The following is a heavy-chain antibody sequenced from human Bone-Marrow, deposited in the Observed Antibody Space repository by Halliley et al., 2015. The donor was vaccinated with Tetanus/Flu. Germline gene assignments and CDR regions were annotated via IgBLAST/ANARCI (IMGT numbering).Heavy chain of an antibody. CDR3: TFQTTVTTFYD. V-gene: IGHV3-15*01. Sequence: SLRLSCAAPGFIFSNAWMNWVRQAPGKGLEWVGRIKSKNDGGTTDYAAPVKGRFTISRDDSKKTVYLQMNSLKTEDTAVYYCTFQTTVTTFYDWGQGTLVTVPS. D-gene: IGHD4-17*01. J-gene: IGHJ4*02. CDR1: GFIFSNAW. CDR2: IKSKNDGGTT.